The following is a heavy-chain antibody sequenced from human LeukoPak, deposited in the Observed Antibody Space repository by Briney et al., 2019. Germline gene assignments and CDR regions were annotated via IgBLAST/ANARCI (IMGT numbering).Heavy chain of an antibody. Sequence: GGSLRLSCAASGFTFSAYGMHWVRQAPGKGLEWVAIISYDGSDKYYPDSVKGRFTISRDDSKNTLYLQMNSLRTEDTAVYYCAKELTRPNRPVAGLNYWGQGTLVTVSS. CDR1: GFTFSAYG. CDR2: ISYDGSDK. D-gene: IGHD6-19*01. CDR3: AKELTRPNRPVAGLNY. J-gene: IGHJ4*02. V-gene: IGHV3-30*18.